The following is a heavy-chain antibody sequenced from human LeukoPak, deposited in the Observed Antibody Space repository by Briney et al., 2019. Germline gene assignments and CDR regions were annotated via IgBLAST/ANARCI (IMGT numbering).Heavy chain of an antibody. CDR3: ARVLLARLGMDV. CDR1: GGSISSGDYY. Sequence: PSETLSLTCTVSGGSISSGDYYWSWIRQPPGKGLEWIGYIYYSGSTYYNPSLKSRVTISVDTSKNQFSLKLSSVTAADTAVYYCARVLLARLGMDVWGQGTTVTVSS. V-gene: IGHV4-30-4*01. D-gene: IGHD3-9*01. CDR2: IYYSGST. J-gene: IGHJ6*02.